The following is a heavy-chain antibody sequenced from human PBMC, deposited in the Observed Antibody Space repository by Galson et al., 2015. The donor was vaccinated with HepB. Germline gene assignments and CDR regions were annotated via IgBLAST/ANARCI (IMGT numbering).Heavy chain of an antibody. V-gene: IGHV3-30-3*01. Sequence: SLRLSCAASGFTFSTYAMHWVRQAPGKGLEWVAGISYDGVKKYYANSVKGRLTISRDNSKNTLYLQMNSLTSEDTAVFYCARDAAFWSGYLNYWGQGTLVTVSS. CDR2: ISYDGVKK. CDR3: ARDAAFWSGYLNY. J-gene: IGHJ4*02. CDR1: GFTFSTYA. D-gene: IGHD3-3*01.